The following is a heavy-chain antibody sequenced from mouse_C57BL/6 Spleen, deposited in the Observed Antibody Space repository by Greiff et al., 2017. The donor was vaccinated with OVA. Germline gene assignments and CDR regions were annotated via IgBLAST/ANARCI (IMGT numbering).Heavy chain of an antibody. Sequence: QVQLQQSGAELVRPGASVTLSCKASGYTFTDYEMHWVKQTPVHGLEWIGAIDPETGGTAYNQKFKGKAILTADKSSSTAYMELRSLTSEDSAVYYCTRDGLLRYYAMDYWGQGTSVTVSS. D-gene: IGHD1-1*01. CDR3: TRDGLLRYYAMDY. CDR2: IDPETGGT. CDR1: GYTFTDYE. J-gene: IGHJ4*01. V-gene: IGHV1-15*01.